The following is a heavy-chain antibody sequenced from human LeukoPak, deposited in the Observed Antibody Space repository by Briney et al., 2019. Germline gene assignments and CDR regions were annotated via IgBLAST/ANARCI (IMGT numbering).Heavy chain of an antibody. V-gene: IGHV3-23*01. D-gene: IGHD1-7*01. CDR2: TSDRGDYT. Sequence: GGSLRLSCAASGFTFTSYSMSWVRQAPGKGLEWVSGTSDRGDYTYYADSVKGRFTISRDNSKNTLYLQMNSLRAEDTALYFCAKXAQYNXNYXLDYWGXXTXVXVSS. CDR1: GFTFTSYS. J-gene: IGHJ4*01. CDR3: AKXAQYNXNYXLDY.